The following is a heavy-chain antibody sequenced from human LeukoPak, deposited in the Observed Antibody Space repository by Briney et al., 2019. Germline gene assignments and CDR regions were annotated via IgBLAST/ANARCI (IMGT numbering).Heavy chain of an antibody. D-gene: IGHD7-27*01. J-gene: IGHJ6*03. CDR1: GFTSSSFW. V-gene: IGHV3-7*01. Sequence: GRSLRPSSAVSGFTSSSFWMSWDSQVPGKGLEWVAKIKQERSDKYYVDSVKRRFTISRDNAKNSLYLQMNSLRAEDTAVYYCARALGDYYYYYMDVWGKGTTVTVS. CDR3: ARALGDYYYYYMDV. CDR2: IKQERSDK.